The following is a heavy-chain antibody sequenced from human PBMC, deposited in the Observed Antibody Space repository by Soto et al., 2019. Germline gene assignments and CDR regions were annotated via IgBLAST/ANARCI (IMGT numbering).Heavy chain of an antibody. CDR1: GESFSDFY. D-gene: IGHD6-13*01. V-gene: IGHV4-34*01. CDR3: AGGREQQLVRVLYYSYYMDV. CDR2: IHHVEGT. Sequence: PSETLSLTCAVFGESFSDFYWSWIRQPPGKGLEWIGEIHHVEGTNYNPSLKSRVTISVDTSKSQFSLKLSSVTAADTAVYYCAGGREQQLVRVLYYSYYMDVWGKGTTVTVSS. J-gene: IGHJ6*03.